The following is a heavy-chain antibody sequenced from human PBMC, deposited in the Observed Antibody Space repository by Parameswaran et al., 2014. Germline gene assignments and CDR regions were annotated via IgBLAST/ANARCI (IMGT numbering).Heavy chain of an antibody. D-gene: IGHD1-26*01. J-gene: IGHJ4*02. CDR3: ARSTDSGSYDFDY. Sequence: WVRQAPGQGLEWMGIINPSGGSTSYAQKFQGRVTMTRDTSTSTVYMELSSLRSEDTAVYYCARSTDSGSYDFDYWGQGTLVTVSS. V-gene: IGHV1-46*01. CDR2: INPSGGST.